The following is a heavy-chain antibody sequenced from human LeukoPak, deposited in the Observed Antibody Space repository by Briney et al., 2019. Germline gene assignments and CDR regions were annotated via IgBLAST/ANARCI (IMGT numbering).Heavy chain of an antibody. CDR3: AKDTTSFRYFDY. J-gene: IGHJ4*02. V-gene: IGHV3-30*02. D-gene: IGHD1-14*01. Sequence: PGGSLRLSCAASRFIFSNYGMHWVRQAPGKGLEGGAFIRYDASNKYYADFVKGRFTIPRDNSKNMLYLQMNSLRAEDTAVYYCAKDTTSFRYFDYWGQGTLVTVSA. CDR1: RFIFSNYG. CDR2: IRYDASNK.